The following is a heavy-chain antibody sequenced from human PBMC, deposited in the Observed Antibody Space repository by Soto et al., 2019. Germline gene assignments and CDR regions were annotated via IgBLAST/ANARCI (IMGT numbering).Heavy chain of an antibody. Sequence: QVQLVQSGAEVKKPGASVKVSCKASGYTFTSYGISWVRQAPGQGLEWMGWISAYNGNTNYAQKLQGRVTMTTDTSXXTAYMELRSLRSDDTAVYYCARDLSYSSSWYNPDYWGQGTLVTVSS. CDR3: ARDLSYSSSWYNPDY. D-gene: IGHD6-13*01. CDR1: GYTFTSYG. V-gene: IGHV1-18*01. J-gene: IGHJ4*02. CDR2: ISAYNGNT.